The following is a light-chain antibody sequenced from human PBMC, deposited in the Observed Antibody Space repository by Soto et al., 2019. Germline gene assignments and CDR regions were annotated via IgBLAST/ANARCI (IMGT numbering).Light chain of an antibody. J-gene: IGKJ5*01. CDR2: DAS. CDR3: QQRSNWPPVLT. Sequence: EIVLTQSPATLSLSPGERATLSCRASQSVSSYLAWYQQKPGQAPRLLIYDASTRATGIPARFSGSGSGTDFTLTISSLEPEDFAVYYCQQRSNWPPVLTFGQGTRLEIK. CDR1: QSVSSY. V-gene: IGKV3-11*01.